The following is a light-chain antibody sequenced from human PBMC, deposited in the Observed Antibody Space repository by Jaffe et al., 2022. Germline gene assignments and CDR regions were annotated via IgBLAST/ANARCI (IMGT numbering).Light chain of an antibody. CDR2: GAS. Sequence: EIVLTQSPGTLSLSPGERATLSCRASQSVSSSYLAWYQQKPGQAPRLLIYGASSRATGIPDRFSGSGSGTDFTLTISKLEPEDFAAYYCQQYGNSPYTFGQGTKVEIK. CDR3: QQYGNSPYT. J-gene: IGKJ2*01. V-gene: IGKV3-20*01. CDR1: QSVSSSY.